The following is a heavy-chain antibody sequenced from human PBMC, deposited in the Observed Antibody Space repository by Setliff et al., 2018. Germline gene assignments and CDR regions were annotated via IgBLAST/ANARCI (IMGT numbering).Heavy chain of an antibody. D-gene: IGHD3-3*01. J-gene: IGHJ4*02. V-gene: IGHV4-39*07. CDR1: GDSISSSSYH. CDR2: IYYNGDT. Sequence: PSETLSLTCSLSGDSISSSSYHWGWIRQSPGKGLEWIGNIYYNGDTNRNPSLKSRVTVSVDTSRDQFSLSLSSVTAADTAIYYCARVRVVQGYYEFDHWGQGTQVTVSS. CDR3: ARVRVVQGYYEFDH.